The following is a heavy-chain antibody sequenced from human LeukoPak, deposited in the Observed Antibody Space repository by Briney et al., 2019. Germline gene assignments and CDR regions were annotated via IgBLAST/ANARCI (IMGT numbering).Heavy chain of an antibody. J-gene: IGHJ4*02. Sequence: GGSLRLSCAASGFTFSSYSMNWVRQAPGKGLEWVSYISSSSSTIYYAASVKGRSTISRDNAKNSLYLQMNSLRAEDTAVYYCARTYNWNDVPNFDYWGQGTLVTVSS. CDR3: ARTYNWNDVPNFDY. D-gene: IGHD1-20*01. CDR2: ISSSSSTI. CDR1: GFTFSSYS. V-gene: IGHV3-48*01.